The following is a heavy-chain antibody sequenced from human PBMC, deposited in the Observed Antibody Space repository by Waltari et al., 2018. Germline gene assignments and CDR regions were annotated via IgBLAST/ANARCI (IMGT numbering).Heavy chain of an antibody. V-gene: IGHV3-7*01. J-gene: IGHJ3*02. CDR3: ARGQPGSDAFDI. CDR1: GLTFSSYW. Sequence: EVQLVESGGGLVQPGGSLRLSCAASGLTFSSYWMSWVRQAPGKGLEWVANIKQDGSEKYYVDSVKGRFTISRDNAKNSLYLQMNSLRAEDTAVYYCARGQPGSDAFDIWGQGTMVTVSS. CDR2: IKQDGSEK. D-gene: IGHD6-25*01.